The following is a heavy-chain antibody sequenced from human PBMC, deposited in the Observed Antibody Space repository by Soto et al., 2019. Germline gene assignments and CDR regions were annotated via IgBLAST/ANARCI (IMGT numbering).Heavy chain of an antibody. CDR1: GFTLSGYA. Sequence: VQLAESGGGLAQPGGSLRLSCVASGFTLSGYAMDWVRRAPGEGLEYVSGISSNGVGTYYANSVQGRFTISRDNSKNTVYLQMGSLRPEDMAVYYCARRARPDFYYMDVWGKGTTVTVSS. D-gene: IGHD6-6*01. J-gene: IGHJ6*03. CDR2: ISSNGVGT. CDR3: ARRARPDFYYMDV. V-gene: IGHV3-64*01.